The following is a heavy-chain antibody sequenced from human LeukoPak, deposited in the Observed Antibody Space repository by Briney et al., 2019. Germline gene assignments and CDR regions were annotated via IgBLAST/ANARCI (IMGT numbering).Heavy chain of an antibody. CDR3: ARVPVVTGAHAFDI. CDR1: GFTFSSFV. J-gene: IGHJ3*02. D-gene: IGHD4-23*01. V-gene: IGHV3-64*02. CDR2: ITTHGGST. Sequence: PGRSLRLSCVASGFTFSSFVMHWVRQAPGEGLEYVSAITTHGGSTYYADSVKGRFTISRDNSNNTLYLQMGSLRAEDTAVYYCARVPVVTGAHAFDIWGHGTMVTVSS.